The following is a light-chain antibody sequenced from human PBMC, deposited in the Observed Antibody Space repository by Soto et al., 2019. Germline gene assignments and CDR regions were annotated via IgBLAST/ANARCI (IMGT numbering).Light chain of an antibody. J-gene: IGLJ2*01. V-gene: IGLV2-14*01. Sequence: QSALTQPASVSGSPGQPITISCTGTSSDVGSYNYVSWYQQNPGKAPKLIIHDVSNRPSGVSNRFSGSKSGNTASLTISGLQAEDEANYYCSSYTSTNTLIFGGGTQLTVL. CDR1: SSDVGSYNY. CDR3: SSYTSTNTLI. CDR2: DVS.